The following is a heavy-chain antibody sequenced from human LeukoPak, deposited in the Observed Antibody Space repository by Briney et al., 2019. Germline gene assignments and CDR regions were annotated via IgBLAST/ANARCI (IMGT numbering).Heavy chain of an antibody. V-gene: IGHV4-4*07. CDR3: ARGSRYYGSGSYSLDY. Sequence: SQTLSLTCTVSGGSISSYYWSWIRQPAGKGLEWIGRIYTSGSTNYNPSLKSRVTMSVDTSKNQFSLKLSSVTAADTAVYYCARGSRYYGSGSYSLDYWGQGTLVTVSS. CDR1: GGSISSYY. CDR2: IYTSGST. D-gene: IGHD3-10*01. J-gene: IGHJ4*02.